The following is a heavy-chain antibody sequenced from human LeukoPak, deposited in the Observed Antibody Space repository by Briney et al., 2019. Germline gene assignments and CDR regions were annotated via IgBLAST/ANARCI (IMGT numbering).Heavy chain of an antibody. CDR1: GFTFSSYG. V-gene: IGHV3-30*18. CDR3: AKDEFSDDFWSGYLIDY. D-gene: IGHD3-3*01. CDR2: ISYDGSNK. Sequence: GRSLRLSCVASGFTFSSYGMHWVRQAPGKGLEWVAVISYDGSNKYYADSVKGRLTISRGNSKNTLYLQMNSLRAEDTAVYYCAKDEFSDDFWSGYLIDYWGQGTLVTVSS. J-gene: IGHJ4*02.